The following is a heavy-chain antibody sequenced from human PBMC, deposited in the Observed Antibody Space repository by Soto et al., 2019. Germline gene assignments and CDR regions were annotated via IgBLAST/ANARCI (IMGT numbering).Heavy chain of an antibody. CDR3: ARDSGEMATIDY. CDR2: IIPIFGTA. V-gene: IGHV1-69*01. J-gene: IGHJ4*02. D-gene: IGHD5-12*01. Sequence: GASVKVSCKASGYTFNRYAISWVRQAPGQGLEWMGGIIPIFGTANYAQKFQGRVTITADESTSTAYMELSSLRSEDTAVYYCARDSGEMATIDYWGQGTLVTVSS. CDR1: GYTFNRYA.